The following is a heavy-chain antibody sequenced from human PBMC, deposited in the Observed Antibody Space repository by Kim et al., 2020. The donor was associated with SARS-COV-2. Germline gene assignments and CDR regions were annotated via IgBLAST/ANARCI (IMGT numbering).Heavy chain of an antibody. V-gene: IGHV3-23*05. CDR3: AKGLRTTSYYFDN. Sequence: YAGSGKGRFTISRDNYKNTLYLQMNSLRVEDTAVYYCAKGLRTTSYYFDNWGQGTLVTVSS. J-gene: IGHJ4*02. D-gene: IGHD1-1*01.